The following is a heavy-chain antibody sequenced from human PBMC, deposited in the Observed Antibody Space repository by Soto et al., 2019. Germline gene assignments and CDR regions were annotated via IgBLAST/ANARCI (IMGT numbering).Heavy chain of an antibody. D-gene: IGHD1-26*01. CDR1: GYTFTNYG. J-gene: IGHJ4*02. V-gene: IGHV1-18*01. Sequence: QVQLVQSGAEVKKPGASVKVSCKASGYTFTNYGITWVRQAPGQGLEWMGWISTYKKDTDYAQKLQVRVTMTTDTSTSTAYMELRSLGSVAKAVYYWARWGSGIYREWGQRALVTVSS. CDR3: ARWGSGIYRE. CDR2: ISTYKKDT.